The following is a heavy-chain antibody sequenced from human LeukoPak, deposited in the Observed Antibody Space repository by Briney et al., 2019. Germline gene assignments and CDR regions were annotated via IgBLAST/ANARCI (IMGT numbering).Heavy chain of an antibody. D-gene: IGHD2-8*01. V-gene: IGHV3-48*03. J-gene: IGHJ4*02. CDR1: GFSLTTYP. CDR3: ARDIVNGPFVTSLES. Sequence: GGSLRLSCAASGFSLTTYPMNWIPQVPGKGLEWFSHISSDGNTEYYADSVRVRFTMSRDNAKNSLDLHMNSLRTEDTAVYYCARDIVNGPFVTSLESWGQGALVTVSS. CDR2: ISSDGNTE.